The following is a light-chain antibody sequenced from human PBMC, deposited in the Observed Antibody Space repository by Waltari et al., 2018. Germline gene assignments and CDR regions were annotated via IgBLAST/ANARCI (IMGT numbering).Light chain of an antibody. CDR1: QNVDSN. CDR2: GAS. CDR3: QQYKNWPPIT. Sequence: EVLMTQSPVTLSVSPGGRATLSCRASQNVDSNLAWYQHKPGQAPRLLVYGASTRATGVPDRFRGSGAGTEFTLTISGLQSEDFAVYYCQQYKNWPPITFGQGTRLE. J-gene: IGKJ5*01. V-gene: IGKV3-15*01.